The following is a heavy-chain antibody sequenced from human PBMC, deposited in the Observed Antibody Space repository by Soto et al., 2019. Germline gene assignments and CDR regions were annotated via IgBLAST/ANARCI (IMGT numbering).Heavy chain of an antibody. CDR1: GYSFTSYW. D-gene: IGHD6-19*01. CDR2: IYTGDSDT. Sequence: GESLKISCKVSGYSFTSYWIGWVRQVPGKGLEWMGIIYTGDSDTRYSPSFQGQVTISADKSISTAYLQWSSLKASDTAIYYCAIRGASQWRKFWGQGTLVTVSS. J-gene: IGHJ4*02. CDR3: AIRGASQWRKF. V-gene: IGHV5-51*01.